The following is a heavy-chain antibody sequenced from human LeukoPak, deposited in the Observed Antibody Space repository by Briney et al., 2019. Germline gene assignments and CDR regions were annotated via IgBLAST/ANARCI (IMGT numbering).Heavy chain of an antibody. CDR1: GITLSNAW. V-gene: IGHV3-15*04. CDR2: IESKIDGGRT. CDR3: TTVSPYGDYLYYFDF. J-gene: IGHJ4*02. D-gene: IGHD4-17*01. Sequence: KPGGSLGLSCVASGITLSNAWMTWVRQAPGKGLEWVGRIESKIDGGRTDYAAAVKGRFTISRDDSKNILFLHMNGLNTEDTAVYYCTTVSPYGDYLYYFDFWGLGTLVTVSS.